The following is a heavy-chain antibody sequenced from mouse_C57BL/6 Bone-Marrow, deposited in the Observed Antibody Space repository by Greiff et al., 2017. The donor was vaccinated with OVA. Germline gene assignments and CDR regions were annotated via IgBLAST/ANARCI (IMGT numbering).Heavy chain of an antibody. V-gene: IGHV1-15*01. D-gene: IGHD2-5*01. CDR2: IDPETGGT. CDR1: GYTFTDYE. Sequence: QVQLQQSGAELVRPGASVTLSCKASGYTFTDYEMHWVKQTPVHGLEWIGAIDPETGGTAYNQKFKGKAILTADKSSSTAYMELRSLTSEDSAVYYCTENSNYVWRRGYAMDYWGQGTSVTVSS. CDR3: TENSNYVWRRGYAMDY. J-gene: IGHJ4*01.